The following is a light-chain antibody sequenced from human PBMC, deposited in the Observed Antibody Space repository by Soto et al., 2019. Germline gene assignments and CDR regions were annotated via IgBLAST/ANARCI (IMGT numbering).Light chain of an antibody. J-gene: IGKJ1*01. V-gene: IGKV3-20*01. Sequence: EIVLTQSPGTLSLSPWERATLSFRASQSVSSSYLAWYQQKPGQAPRLLIYGASSRATGIPDRFSGSGSGTDFTLTISRLEPEDFAVYYCQQYSSSWTFGQGTKVDIK. CDR1: QSVSSSY. CDR3: QQYSSSWT. CDR2: GAS.